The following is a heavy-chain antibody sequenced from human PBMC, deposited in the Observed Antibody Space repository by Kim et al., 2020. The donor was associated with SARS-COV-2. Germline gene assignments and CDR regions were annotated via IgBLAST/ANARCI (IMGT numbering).Heavy chain of an antibody. CDR1: GGTFSSYA. V-gene: IGHV1-69*13. CDR2: IIPIFGTA. D-gene: IGHD2-2*02. J-gene: IGHJ5*02. CDR3: ARDTPIVVVPAAIVVAERNWFDP. Sequence: SVKVSCKASGGTFSSYAISWVRQAPGQGLEWMGGIIPIFGTANYAQKFQGRVTITADESTSTAYMELSSLRSEDTAVYYCARDTPIVVVPAAIVVAERNWFDPWGQGTLVTVSS.